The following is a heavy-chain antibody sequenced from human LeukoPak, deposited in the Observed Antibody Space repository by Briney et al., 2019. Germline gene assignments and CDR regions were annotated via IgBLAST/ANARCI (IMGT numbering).Heavy chain of an antibody. J-gene: IGHJ1*01. D-gene: IGHD4-17*01. CDR1: GFTFSSYE. CDR2: ISSSGSTI. Sequence: GGSLRLSCAASGFTFSSYEMNWVRQAPGKGLEWVSYISSSGSTIYYADSVKGRFTISRDNAKNALYLQMNSLRAEDTAVYYCASISYGDYEHWGQGTLVTVSS. CDR3: ASISYGDYEH. V-gene: IGHV3-48*03.